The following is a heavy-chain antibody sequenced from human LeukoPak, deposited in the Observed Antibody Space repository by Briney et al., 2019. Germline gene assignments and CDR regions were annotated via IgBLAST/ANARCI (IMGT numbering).Heavy chain of an antibody. CDR3: ARGYVAGHFDY. D-gene: IGHD6-19*01. CDR2: IYHSGST. J-gene: IGHJ4*02. CDR1: GGSISSGGYY. Sequence: SETLSLTCTVSGGSISSGGYYWSWIRQPPGKGLEWIGYIYHSGSTYYNPSLKSRVTISVDRSKNQFSLKLSSVTAADTAVYYCARGYVAGHFDYWGQGTLVTVSS. V-gene: IGHV4-30-2*01.